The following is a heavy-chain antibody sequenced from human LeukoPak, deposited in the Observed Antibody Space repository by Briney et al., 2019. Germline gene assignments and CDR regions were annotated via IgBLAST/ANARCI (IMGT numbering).Heavy chain of an antibody. D-gene: IGHD6-19*01. CDR2: ITPIFGTA. Sequence: ASVKVSCKASIGTFSSYAISWVRQAPGQGLEWMGGITPIFGTATYAQNFQGRVTITADGSTSTAYMELSSLRSEDTAVYYCARGEQWLSPDYWGQRTLVTVSS. CDR3: ARGEQWLSPDY. V-gene: IGHV1-69*13. J-gene: IGHJ4*01. CDR1: IGTFSSYA.